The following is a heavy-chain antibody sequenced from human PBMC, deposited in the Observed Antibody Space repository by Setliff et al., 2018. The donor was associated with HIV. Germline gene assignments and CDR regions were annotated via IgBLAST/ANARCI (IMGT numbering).Heavy chain of an antibody. Sequence: WSLRLSCAASGFTFYSYGMHWVRQAPGKGLEWVAVIWYDGSNKYYADSVKGRFTISRDNSKNTLYLQMNSLRAEDTAVYYCAKDKYSYGNYDYWGQGTLVTVSS. J-gene: IGHJ4*02. CDR2: IWYDGSNK. CDR1: GFTFYSYG. V-gene: IGHV3-30*18. D-gene: IGHD5-18*01. CDR3: AKDKYSYGNYDY.